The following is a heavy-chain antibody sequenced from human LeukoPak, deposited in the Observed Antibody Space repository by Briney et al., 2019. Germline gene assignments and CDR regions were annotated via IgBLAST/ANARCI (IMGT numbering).Heavy chain of an antibody. J-gene: IGHJ4*02. V-gene: IGHV4-59*12. CDR1: GGSISSYY. D-gene: IGHD4-17*01. CDR2: IYYSGST. CDR3: ARGSYGDYVVDYFDY. Sequence: SETLSLTCTVSGGSISSYYWSWIRQPPGKGPEWIGYIYYSGSTNYNPSLKSRVTISVDTSKNQFSLKLSSVTAADTAVYYCARGSYGDYVVDYFDYWGQGTLVTVSS.